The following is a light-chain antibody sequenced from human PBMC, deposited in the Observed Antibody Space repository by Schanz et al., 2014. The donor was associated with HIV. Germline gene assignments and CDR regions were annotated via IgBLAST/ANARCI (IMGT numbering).Light chain of an antibody. CDR2: YDT. Sequence: SYELTQPPSVSVAPGKTATITCGGNNVGIKSVHWYQLKPRQAPKMLISYDTDRPSGIPERFSGSNSGHTATLTISRVEAGDEADYYCQVWDSFVNVVFGGGTKLTVL. J-gene: IGLJ2*01. CDR3: QVWDSFVNVV. CDR1: NVGIKS. V-gene: IGLV3-21*04.